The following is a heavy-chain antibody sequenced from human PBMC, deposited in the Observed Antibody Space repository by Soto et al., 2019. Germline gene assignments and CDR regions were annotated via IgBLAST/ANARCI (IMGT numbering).Heavy chain of an antibody. D-gene: IGHD1-20*01. V-gene: IGHV3-30*18. CDR2: ISYDGSNK. CDR3: AKDRITGEYYFDY. Sequence: GGSLRLSCAASGFTFSSYGMHWVRQAPGKGLEWVAVISYDGSNKYYEDSVKGRFNISRDKSKNTLYLQMNSLRAEDTAAYYWAKDRITGEYYFDYWGQGTLVTVSS. CDR1: GFTFSSYG. J-gene: IGHJ4*02.